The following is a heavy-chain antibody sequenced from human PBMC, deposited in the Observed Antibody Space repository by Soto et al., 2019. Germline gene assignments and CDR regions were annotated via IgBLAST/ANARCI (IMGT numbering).Heavy chain of an antibody. J-gene: IGHJ3*02. CDR3: ARDMGWYGDYVGDAFDI. V-gene: IGHV3-33*01. D-gene: IGHD4-17*01. Sequence: GGSLRLSCAASGFTFSSYGMHWVRQAPGKGLEWVAVIWYDGSNKYYADSVKGRFTISRDNSKNTLYLQMNSLRAEDTAVYYCARDMGWYGDYVGDAFDIWGQGTMVTVSS. CDR1: GFTFSSYG. CDR2: IWYDGSNK.